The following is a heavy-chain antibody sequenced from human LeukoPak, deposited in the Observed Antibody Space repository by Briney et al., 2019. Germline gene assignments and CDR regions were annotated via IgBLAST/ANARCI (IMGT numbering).Heavy chain of an antibody. CDR1: GFTFSSSA. Sequence: PGGSLRLSCAASGFTFSSSAMSWVRQAPGKGLEWVSAISGSGGSTYYADSVKGRFTISRDNSKNTLYLQMNSLRAEDTAVYYCAKYSGIVDYYDSSGYYYWGQGTLVTVSS. V-gene: IGHV3-23*01. J-gene: IGHJ4*02. D-gene: IGHD3-22*01. CDR2: ISGSGGST. CDR3: AKYSGIVDYYDSSGYYY.